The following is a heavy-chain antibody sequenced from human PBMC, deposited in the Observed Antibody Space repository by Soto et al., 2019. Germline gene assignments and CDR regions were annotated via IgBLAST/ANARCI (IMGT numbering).Heavy chain of an antibody. CDR1: RFTFSSYT. Sequence: PGGPLRLSCSASRFTFSSYTMNWVRQAPGKGLEWVSSISSSTTYIYYADSVKGRFTISRDNAKNSLYLQVNSLRAEDTAVYYCARDFDSSGHYGPVGAFDIWGQGTMVTVSS. CDR2: ISSSTTYI. J-gene: IGHJ3*02. CDR3: ARDFDSSGHYGPVGAFDI. D-gene: IGHD3-22*01. V-gene: IGHV3-21*03.